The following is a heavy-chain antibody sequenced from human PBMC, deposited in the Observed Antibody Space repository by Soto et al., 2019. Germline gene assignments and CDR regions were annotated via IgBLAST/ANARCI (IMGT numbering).Heavy chain of an antibody. Sequence: GASVKVSCKASGYTSTSYDINWVRQATGQGLEWMGWMNPNSGNTGYAQKFQGRVTMTRNTSISTAYMELSSLRSEDTAVYYCARSSSSSSGYYCYGMYVWGQGSTVTVSS. D-gene: IGHD6-6*01. CDR1: GYTSTSYD. CDR2: MNPNSGNT. J-gene: IGHJ6*02. CDR3: ARSSSSSSGYYCYGMYV. V-gene: IGHV1-8*01.